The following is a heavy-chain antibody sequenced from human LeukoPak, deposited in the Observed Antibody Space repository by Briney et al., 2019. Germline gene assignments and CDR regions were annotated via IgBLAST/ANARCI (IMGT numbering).Heavy chain of an antibody. CDR3: VSLTTVTYYYYYGMDV. Sequence: GGSLRLSCAASGFTFSSYEMNWVRRAPGKGLEWVSYISSSGSTIYYADSVKGRFTISRDNAKNSLYLQMNSLRAEDTAVYYCVSLTTVTYYYYYGMDVWGQGTTVTVSS. V-gene: IGHV3-48*03. CDR1: GFTFSSYE. J-gene: IGHJ6*02. CDR2: ISSSGSTI. D-gene: IGHD4-17*01.